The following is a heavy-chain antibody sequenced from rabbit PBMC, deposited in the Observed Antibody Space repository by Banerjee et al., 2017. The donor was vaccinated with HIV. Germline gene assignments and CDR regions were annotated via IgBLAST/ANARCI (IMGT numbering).Heavy chain of an antibody. J-gene: IGHJ4*01. CDR3: ARDDHASSAYQHL. V-gene: IGHV1S40*01. D-gene: IGHD1-1*01. Sequence: QSLEESGGGLVKPGASLTPTCTASGFSFSSSYWICWVRQAPGKGLEWIACMSTGSGNTTYASWANGRFTISKTSSTTVTLQMTSLTAADTATYFCARDDHASSAYQHLWGPGTLVTVS. CDR1: GFSFSSSYW. CDR2: MSTGSGNT.